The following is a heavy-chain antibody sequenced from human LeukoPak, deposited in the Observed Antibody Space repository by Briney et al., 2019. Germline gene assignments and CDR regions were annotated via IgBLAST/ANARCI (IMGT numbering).Heavy chain of an antibody. V-gene: IGHV3-66*01. CDR2: IYSGGST. Sequence: GSLRLSCAASGFTVSSNYMSWVRQGPGKGLEWVSVIYSGGSTYYEDSVKGRFTISRDNSKNTLYLQMNSLRAEDTAVYYCARDGGRYGDHEPLDYWGQGTLVTVSS. CDR1: GFTVSSNY. J-gene: IGHJ4*02. CDR3: ARDGGRYGDHEPLDY. D-gene: IGHD4-17*01.